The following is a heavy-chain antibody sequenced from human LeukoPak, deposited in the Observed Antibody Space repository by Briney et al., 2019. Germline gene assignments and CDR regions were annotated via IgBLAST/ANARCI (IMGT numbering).Heavy chain of an antibody. CDR3: AKTPTGGSNWFDP. Sequence: GGSLRLSCAASGFTFSSYSMNWVRQAPGKGLEWVSSISSSSSYIYYADSVKGRFTIPRDNAKNSLYLQMNSLRAEDTAVYYCAKTPTGGSNWFDPWGQGTLVTVSS. D-gene: IGHD1-1*01. J-gene: IGHJ5*02. V-gene: IGHV3-21*01. CDR1: GFTFSSYS. CDR2: ISSSSSYI.